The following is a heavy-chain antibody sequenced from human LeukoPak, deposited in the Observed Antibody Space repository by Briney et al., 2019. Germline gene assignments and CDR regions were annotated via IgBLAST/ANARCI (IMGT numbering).Heavy chain of an antibody. CDR3: ARDRAYYDSSGYFDY. CDR2: ISSSGSTI. J-gene: IGHJ4*02. Sequence: GGSLRLSCAASGFTFSSYEMNWVRQAPGKGLEWVSYISSSGSTIYYADSVKGRFTISRDNAKNSLYLQMNSLRAEDTAVYYCARDRAYYDSSGYFDYWGQGTLVTVSS. CDR1: GFTFSSYE. D-gene: IGHD3-22*01. V-gene: IGHV3-48*03.